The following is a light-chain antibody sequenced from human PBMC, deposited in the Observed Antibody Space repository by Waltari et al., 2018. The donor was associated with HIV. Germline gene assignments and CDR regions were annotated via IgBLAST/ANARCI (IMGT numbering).Light chain of an antibody. CDR1: ALTEKY. Sequence: YELPQPPSVSVSPGQTAKITSFGAALTEKYGYWFQQKSGQAPLLVIYEDSKRPSGIPERFSGSTSGTTTTLTISGAQVDDEGDYYCYSTDSAGTLVVFGGGTKLTVL. V-gene: IGLV3-10*01. CDR2: EDS. J-gene: IGLJ2*01. CDR3: YSTDSAGTLVV.